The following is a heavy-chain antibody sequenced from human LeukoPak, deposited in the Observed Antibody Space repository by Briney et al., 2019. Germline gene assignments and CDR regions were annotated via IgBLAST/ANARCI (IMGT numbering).Heavy chain of an antibody. CDR2: MNPNSGNT. CDR1: GYTFTGYY. D-gene: IGHD3-22*01. J-gene: IGHJ5*02. Sequence: ASVKVSCKASGYTFTGYYMHWVRQAPGQGLEWMGWMNPNSGNTGYAQKFQGRVTMTRNTSISTAYMELSSLRSEDTAVYYCTREDLYYYESSGWFDPWGQGTLVTVSS. V-gene: IGHV1-8*02. CDR3: TREDLYYYESSGWFDP.